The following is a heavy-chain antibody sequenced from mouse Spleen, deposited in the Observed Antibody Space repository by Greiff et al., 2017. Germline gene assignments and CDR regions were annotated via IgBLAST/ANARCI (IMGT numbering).Heavy chain of an antibody. CDR2: IDPSDSYT. J-gene: IGHJ2*01. CDR3: ARKTGTGHFDY. Sequence: QVQLQQPGAELVKPGASVKLSCKASGYTFTSYWMQWVKQRPGQGLEWIGEIDPSDSYTNYNQKFKGKATLTVDTSSSTAYMQLSSLTSEDSAVYYCARKTGTGHFDYWGQGTTLTVSS. V-gene: IGHV1-50*01. CDR1: GYTFTSYW. D-gene: IGHD4-1*01.